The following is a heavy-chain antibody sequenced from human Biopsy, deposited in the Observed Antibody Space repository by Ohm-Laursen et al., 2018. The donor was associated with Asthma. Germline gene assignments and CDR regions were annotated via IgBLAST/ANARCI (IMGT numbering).Heavy chain of an antibody. CDR2: IYYSGRT. D-gene: IGHD6-6*01. Sequence: SDTLSLTCTVSGGSISGFYWGWIRQSPGKGLEWIGSIYYSGRTYYNPSLESRVTISADTSKNHFSLKVTSVTAADTAVYYCARSVSSSSYWYFDLWGRGDLVTVSS. V-gene: IGHV4-39*02. J-gene: IGHJ2*01. CDR1: GGSISGFY. CDR3: ARSVSSSSYWYFDL.